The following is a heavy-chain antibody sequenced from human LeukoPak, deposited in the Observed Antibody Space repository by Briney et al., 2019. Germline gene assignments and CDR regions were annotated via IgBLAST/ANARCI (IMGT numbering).Heavy chain of an antibody. CDR3: ARDQSDITIFGVVDIAPDMDV. CDR2: ISAYNGNT. D-gene: IGHD3-3*01. CDR1: GYTFTSYG. V-gene: IGHV1-18*01. Sequence: GASVKVSCKASGYTFTSYGISWVRQAPGQGLEWMGWISAYNGNTNYAQKLQGRVTMTTDTSTSTAYMELRSLRSDDTAVYYCARDQSDITIFGVVDIAPDMDVWGKGTTVTVSS. J-gene: IGHJ6*03.